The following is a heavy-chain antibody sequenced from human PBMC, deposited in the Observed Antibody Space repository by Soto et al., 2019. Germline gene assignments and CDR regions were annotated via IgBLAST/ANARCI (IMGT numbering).Heavy chain of an antibody. V-gene: IGHV1-18*01. CDR3: ARERGYYFDY. D-gene: IGHD6-13*01. CDR2: VNTYKGNT. J-gene: IGHJ4*02. Sequence: QVQLVQSGAEVKKPGASVKVSCKASGYTFTDYGFTWVRQAPGQGLEWMGWVNTYKGNTNYAQNFQGRVTMTTDTSTNTAYMELRGLRSDDTALYYCARERGYYFDYWGQGTLVAVSS. CDR1: GYTFTDYG.